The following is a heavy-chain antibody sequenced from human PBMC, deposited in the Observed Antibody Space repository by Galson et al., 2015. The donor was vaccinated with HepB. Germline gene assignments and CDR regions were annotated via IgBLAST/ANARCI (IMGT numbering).Heavy chain of an antibody. V-gene: IGHV1-69*13. CDR3: ARSPFYGDDRVNWFDP. Sequence: SVKVSCKGSGGTLNSSVISWVRQAPGQGLEWMGKIIPIFGIPNYAQKFQGRVSITADESKSTVYMELNSLRTADTAVYYCARSPFYGDDRVNWFDPWGQGTLVTVSS. J-gene: IGHJ5*02. CDR2: IIPIFGIP. D-gene: IGHD1-1*01. CDR1: GGTLNSSV.